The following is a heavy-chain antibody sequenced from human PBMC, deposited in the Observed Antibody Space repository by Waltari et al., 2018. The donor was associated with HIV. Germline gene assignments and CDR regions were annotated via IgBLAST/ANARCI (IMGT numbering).Heavy chain of an antibody. V-gene: IGHV3-74*01. J-gene: IGHJ5*02. CDR1: GFAFSYYW. Sequence: EVQLVESGGGLVQPGGSLRLSCAASGFAFSYYWMHWGRQAPGTGLVCVSLIRGDQGSTTDSHSVKVRFTIPRANPKNTLYLQMNSLGVEETAVYYCVREVVVAATWWFDTWGQGTLVIVSS. D-gene: IGHD2-15*01. CDR2: IRGDQGST. CDR3: VREVVVAATWWFDT.